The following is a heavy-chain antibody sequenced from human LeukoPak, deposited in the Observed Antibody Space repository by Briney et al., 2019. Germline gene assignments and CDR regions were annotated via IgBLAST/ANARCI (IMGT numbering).Heavy chain of an antibody. CDR3: ARDRSHGGNSALDP. D-gene: IGHD4-23*01. Sequence: GASVKVSCKASGYTFTSYDINWVRQATGQGLEWMGIINPSGGSTSYAQKFQGRVTMTRDTSTSTVYMELSSLRSEDTAVYYCARDRSHGGNSALDPWGQGTLVTVSS. CDR1: GYTFTSYD. CDR2: INPSGGST. V-gene: IGHV1-46*01. J-gene: IGHJ5*02.